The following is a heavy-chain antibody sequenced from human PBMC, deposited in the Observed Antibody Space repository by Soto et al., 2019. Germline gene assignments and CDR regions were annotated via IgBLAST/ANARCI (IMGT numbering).Heavy chain of an antibody. CDR2: ISSSRSYI. CDR3: ATWNYDILPGRDTKRKGPFDY. D-gene: IGHD3-9*01. CDR1: GFTFSSYS. Sequence: GGSLRLSCAASGFTFSSYSMNWVRQAPGKGLEWVSSISSSRSYIYYADSVKGRFTISRYNAKNSLYLQMNSLRAEDTAVYYCATWNYDILPGRDTKRKGPFDYWGQGTLVTVSS. J-gene: IGHJ4*02. V-gene: IGHV3-21*01.